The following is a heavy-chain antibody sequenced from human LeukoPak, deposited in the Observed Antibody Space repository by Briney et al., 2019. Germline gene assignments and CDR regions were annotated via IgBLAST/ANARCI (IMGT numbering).Heavy chain of an antibody. J-gene: IGHJ4*02. CDR2: IGTEGDT. CDR1: GFTFSRYD. CDR3: AKRGVVIRVILVGFHKEAYYFDS. Sequence: GGSLRLSCAASGFTFSRYDMHWVRQTPGKSLEWVSGIGTEGDTHYPDSVKGRFTISRENAKDSLYLQINNLRAGDTAVYFCAKRGVVIRVILVGFHKEAYYFDSWGQGALVTVSS. V-gene: IGHV3-13*01. D-gene: IGHD3-22*01.